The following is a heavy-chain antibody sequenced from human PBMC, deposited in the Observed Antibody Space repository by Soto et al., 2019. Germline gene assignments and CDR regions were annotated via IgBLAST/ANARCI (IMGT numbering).Heavy chain of an antibody. J-gene: IGHJ4*02. CDR1: GFTFSSYA. V-gene: IGHV3-30*04. CDR3: ASGNGKNTAQADWDS. Sequence: GGSLRLSCAASGFTFSSYAMHWVRQAPGKGLEWVAVISYDGSNKYYADSVKGRFTISRDNSKNTLYLQMNSLRAEDKAVYHCASGNGKNTAQADWDSWGQGTRAPVS. CDR2: ISYDGSNK. D-gene: IGHD2-21*02.